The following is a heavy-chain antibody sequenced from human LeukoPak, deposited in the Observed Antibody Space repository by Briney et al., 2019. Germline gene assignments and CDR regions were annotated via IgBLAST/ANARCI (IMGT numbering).Heavy chain of an antibody. V-gene: IGHV4-30-4*01. CDR1: GGSISSGDYY. J-gene: IGHJ4*02. Sequence: PSQTLSLTCTVSGGSISSGDYYWSWIRQPPGKGLEWIGYIYYSGSTYYNPSLKSRVTISVDTSKNQFSLKLSSVTAADTAVYYCARHLSSGWDQSYFDYWGQGTLVTVSS. CDR2: IYYSGST. CDR3: ARHLSSGWDQSYFDY. D-gene: IGHD6-19*01.